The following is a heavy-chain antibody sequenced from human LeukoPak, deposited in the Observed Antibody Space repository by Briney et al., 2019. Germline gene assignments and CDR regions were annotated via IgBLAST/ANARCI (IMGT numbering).Heavy chain of an antibody. J-gene: IGHJ4*02. CDR3: ARGDYYDSSGNFDY. Sequence: PGGSLRLSCAASGFTFSSYWMSWVRQAPGKGLEWVANIKQDGSEKYYVDSVKGRFTISRDNAKNSLYLQMNSLRAEDTAVYYCARGDYYDSSGNFDYWGQGTLVTVSS. CDR2: IKQDGSEK. CDR1: GFTFSSYW. D-gene: IGHD3-22*01. V-gene: IGHV3-7*01.